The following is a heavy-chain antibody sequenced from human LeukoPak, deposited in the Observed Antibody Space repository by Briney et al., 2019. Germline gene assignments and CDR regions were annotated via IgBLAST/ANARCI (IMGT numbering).Heavy chain of an antibody. CDR2: INAYNGNT. D-gene: IGHD2-2*01. Sequence: ASVKVSCMASGYTFTSYGICWVRQAPGQGREWMGWINAYNGNTNYAQKLQGRVTMTTDTSTSTAYMELRSLRSDDTAVYYCARDGRMVPAARKAGHWFDPWGQGTLVTVSS. CDR1: GYTFTSYG. CDR3: ARDGRMVPAARKAGHWFDP. J-gene: IGHJ5*02. V-gene: IGHV1-18*04.